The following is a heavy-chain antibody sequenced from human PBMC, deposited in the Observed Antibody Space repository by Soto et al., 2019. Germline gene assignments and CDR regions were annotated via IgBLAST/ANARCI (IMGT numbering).Heavy chain of an antibody. V-gene: IGHV3-23*01. D-gene: IGHD3-3*01. CDR2: ISGSGGST. CDR3: AKDEITIFGVVITAWVFYY. Sequence: GGSVRLSCAASGFTFSRYAMSWVRQAPGKGLEWVSAISGSGGSTYYADSVKGRFTISRDNSKNTLYLQMNSLRAEDTAVYYCAKDEITIFGVVITAWVFYYWGQGTLVTVSS. J-gene: IGHJ4*02. CDR1: GFTFSRYA.